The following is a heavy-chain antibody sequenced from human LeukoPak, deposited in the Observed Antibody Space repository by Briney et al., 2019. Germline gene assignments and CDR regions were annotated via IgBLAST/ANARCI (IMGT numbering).Heavy chain of an antibody. CDR3: ARVPLLTISGMD. D-gene: IGHD4/OR15-4a*01. V-gene: IGHV3-74*01. Sequence: GGSLRLSCAAPGFTFSSYWMHWVRQAPGKGLVWVSRINSDGSSTSYADSVKGRFTISRDNAKNTLYLQMNSLRAEDTAVYYCARVPLLTISGMDWGQGTLVTVSS. CDR1: GFTFSSYW. CDR2: INSDGSST. J-gene: IGHJ4*02.